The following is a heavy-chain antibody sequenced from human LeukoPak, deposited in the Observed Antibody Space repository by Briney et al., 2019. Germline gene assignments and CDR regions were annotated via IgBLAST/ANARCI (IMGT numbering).Heavy chain of an antibody. Sequence: SETLSLTCIVSGYSISSGYYWGWIRQPPGKGLEWIGSIYHSGSTYYNPSLKSRVTISVDTSKNQFSLKLSSVTAADTAVYYCARRATAAGTLYDYWGQGTLVTVSS. V-gene: IGHV4-38-2*02. D-gene: IGHD6-13*01. J-gene: IGHJ4*02. CDR2: IYHSGST. CDR3: ARRATAAGTLYDY. CDR1: GYSISSGYY.